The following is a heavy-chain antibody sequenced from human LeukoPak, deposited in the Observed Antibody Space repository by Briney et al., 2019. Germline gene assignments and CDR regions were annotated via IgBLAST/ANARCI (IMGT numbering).Heavy chain of an antibody. Sequence: GGSLRLSCAASGFTFSSYAMSWVRQAPGKGLEGVSAISGSGGSTYYADSVRGRSTISRDNSKNTLYLQMNSLRAEDTGVYYCAKAGSAIFGVGRDAFDIWGQGTMVTVSS. CDR1: GFTFSSYA. V-gene: IGHV3-23*01. CDR2: ISGSGGST. D-gene: IGHD3-3*01. CDR3: AKAGSAIFGVGRDAFDI. J-gene: IGHJ3*02.